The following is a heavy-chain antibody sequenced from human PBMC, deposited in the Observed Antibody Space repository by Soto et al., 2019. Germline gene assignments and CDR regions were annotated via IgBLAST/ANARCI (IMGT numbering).Heavy chain of an antibody. CDR3: VKDRMNHNSVWDPFDI. CDR1: GFTFSNFA. Sequence: PGGSMRLSRAASGFTFSNFAMSLVLKDPEKGLEWVSSIGGGGDDTYYADSVKGRFIISRDNSKSTLSLRLNGLRAEDTAVYYCVKDRMNHNSVWDPFDIWGQGTMVTVSS. CDR2: IGGGGDDT. D-gene: IGHD1-26*01. V-gene: IGHV3-23*01. J-gene: IGHJ3*02.